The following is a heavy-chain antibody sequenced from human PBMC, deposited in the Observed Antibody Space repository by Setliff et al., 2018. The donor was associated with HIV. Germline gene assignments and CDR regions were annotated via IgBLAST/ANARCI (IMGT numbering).Heavy chain of an antibody. D-gene: IGHD3-22*01. Sequence: GASVKVSCKVSRHTLTKLSMHWVRQAPGKGLEWMGAFYREEGEAFYPQNFQGRLTMTEDTSTGTAYMELSRLRFEDTAVYFCATGSEVVIIHEAFDMWGQGTMVTVSS. J-gene: IGHJ3*02. V-gene: IGHV1-24*01. CDR1: RHTLTKLS. CDR2: FYREEGEA. CDR3: ATGSEVVIIHEAFDM.